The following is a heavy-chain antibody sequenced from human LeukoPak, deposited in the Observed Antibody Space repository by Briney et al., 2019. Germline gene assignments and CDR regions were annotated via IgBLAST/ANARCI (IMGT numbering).Heavy chain of an antibody. J-gene: IGHJ4*02. D-gene: IGHD5-12*01. CDR2: IYYTGST. V-gene: IGHV4-39*01. CDR3: ARRGVVATPDANF. Sequence: SETQSLTCTVSGGSISSSRYYWGWIRQPPGKGLEWIGSIYYTGSTYYNPSLRSRVSISVDTSKNQFTLKLSSVTAADTAVYYSARRGVVATPDANFWGQGTLVTVSS. CDR1: GGSISSSRYY.